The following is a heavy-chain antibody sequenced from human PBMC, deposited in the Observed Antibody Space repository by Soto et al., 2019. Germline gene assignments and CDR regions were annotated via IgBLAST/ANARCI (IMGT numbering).Heavy chain of an antibody. CDR3: ASTEYYFDY. CDR2: INHSGST. D-gene: IGHD4-17*01. J-gene: IGHJ4*02. CDR1: GGSFSGYY. V-gene: IGHV4-34*01. Sequence: SETLSLTCAVYGGSFSGYYWSWIRQPPGKGLEWIGEINHSGSTNYNPSLKSRVTISVDTSKNQFSLKLSSVTAADTAVYYCASTEYYFDYWGQGTLVTVSS.